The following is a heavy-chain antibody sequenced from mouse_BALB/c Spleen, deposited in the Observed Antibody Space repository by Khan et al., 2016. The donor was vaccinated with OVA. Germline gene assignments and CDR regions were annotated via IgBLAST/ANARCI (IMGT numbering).Heavy chain of an antibody. Sequence: QLQESGPGLVKPSQSLSLTCTVTGYSITSDYAWNWIRQFPGNKLEWMGYISYSGSTSYNPSLKSRISITRDTSKHQFFQQLNSVTTEDTATCDCARDYGSSYYYFDYWSQGTTLTVSS. CDR3: ARDYGSSYYYFDY. CDR2: ISYSGST. V-gene: IGHV3-2*02. D-gene: IGHD1-1*01. J-gene: IGHJ2*01. CDR1: GYSITSDYA.